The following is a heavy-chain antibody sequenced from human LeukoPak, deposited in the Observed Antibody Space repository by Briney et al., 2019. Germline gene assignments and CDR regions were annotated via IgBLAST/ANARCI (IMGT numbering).Heavy chain of an antibody. CDR2: IIPIFGTA. CDR3: ARGPISSSWSPYSNYYYYYGMDV. V-gene: IGHV1-69*05. D-gene: IGHD6-13*01. CDR1: GGTFSSYA. Sequence: VASVRVSCKASGGTFSSYAISWVRQAPGQGLEWMGGIIPIFGTANYAQKFQGRVTITTDESTSTAYMELSSLRSEDTAVYYCARGPISSSWSPYSNYYYYYGMDVWGQGTTVTVSS. J-gene: IGHJ6*02.